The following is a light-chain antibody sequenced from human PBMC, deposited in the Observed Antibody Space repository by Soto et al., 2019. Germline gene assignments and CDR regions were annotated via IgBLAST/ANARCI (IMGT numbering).Light chain of an antibody. V-gene: IGLV2-14*03. CDR1: SSDIDIYKY. J-gene: IGLJ2*01. CDR3: SSYTTNSPVI. Sequence: QSVLTQPASVSGSPRQSITISCTATSSDIDIYKYVSWYQQYPGKAPRLIIYLLSSRPSGVSDRFSGSRSGNTASLTISGLQPEDEAFYYCSSYTTNSPVIFGGGTKVTVL. CDR2: LLS.